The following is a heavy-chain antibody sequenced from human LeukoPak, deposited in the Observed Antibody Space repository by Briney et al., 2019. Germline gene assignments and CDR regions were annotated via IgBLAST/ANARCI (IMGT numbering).Heavy chain of an antibody. CDR3: ARDYYDSSGHFDY. Sequence: SETLSLTCAVYGGSFSGYYWSWIRQPPGKGLELIGEINHSGSTNYNPSLKSRVTISVDTSKNQFSLKLSSVTAVDTAVYYCARDYYDSSGHFDYWGQGTLVTVSS. J-gene: IGHJ4*02. V-gene: IGHV4-34*01. D-gene: IGHD3-22*01. CDR2: INHSGST. CDR1: GGSFSGYY.